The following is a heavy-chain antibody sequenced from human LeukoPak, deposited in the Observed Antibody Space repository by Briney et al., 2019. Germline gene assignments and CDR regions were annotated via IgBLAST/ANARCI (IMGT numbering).Heavy chain of an antibody. CDR3: GTSLDAAIET. CDR1: GFTLSTYN. V-gene: IGHV3-13*01. CDR2: IGPAGDT. J-gene: IGHJ4*02. Sequence: GGSLRLSCAASGFTLSTYNMHWVRQATGKGLEWVSAIGPAGDTYYSGSVKGRFTISRENAKNSLYLQMNSMRAGDTAVYYCGTSLDAAIETGGQGVLVTVSS. D-gene: IGHD2-2*02.